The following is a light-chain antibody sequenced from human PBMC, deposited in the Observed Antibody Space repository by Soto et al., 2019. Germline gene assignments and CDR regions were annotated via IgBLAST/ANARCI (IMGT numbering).Light chain of an antibody. Sequence: QSALTQPRSVSGSPGQSVTISCTGTSSDVGAYNYVSRYQQHPGTAHKLMIYDVSKRPSGVPDRFSGSKSGNTASLTISGLQAEDEADYYCCSYADNYTPPFGGGTKLTVL. CDR1: SSDVGAYNY. J-gene: IGLJ2*01. CDR2: DVS. V-gene: IGLV2-11*01. CDR3: CSYADNYTPP.